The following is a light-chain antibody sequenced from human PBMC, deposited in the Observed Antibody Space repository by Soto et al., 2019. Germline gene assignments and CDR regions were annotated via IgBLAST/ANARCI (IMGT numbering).Light chain of an antibody. V-gene: IGLV2-14*01. J-gene: IGLJ3*02. CDR3: SSYTNSDTLV. Sequence: QSALTQPASVSGSPGQSITISCTGTSSDVGAYNYVSWYQHHPGKAPKLMIYEVSNRPSGVSNRFSAFKSGNTASLTISGLQAEDEADYYCSSYTNSDTLVFGGGTKLTVL. CDR1: SSDVGAYNY. CDR2: EVS.